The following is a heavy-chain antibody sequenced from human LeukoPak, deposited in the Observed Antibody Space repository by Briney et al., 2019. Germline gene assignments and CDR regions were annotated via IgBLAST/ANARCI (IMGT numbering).Heavy chain of an antibody. V-gene: IGHV1-8*01. D-gene: IGHD6-13*01. CDR1: GYTFTSYD. CDR2: MNPNSGNT. Sequence: GASVKLSCKASGYTFTSYDINWVREATGQGLEWMGWMNPNSGNTGYAQKFQGRVTMTRDTSISTAYMELRRLRSDDTAVYYCARGAIAAAGNGWFDPWGQGTLVTVSS. J-gene: IGHJ5*02. CDR3: ARGAIAAAGNGWFDP.